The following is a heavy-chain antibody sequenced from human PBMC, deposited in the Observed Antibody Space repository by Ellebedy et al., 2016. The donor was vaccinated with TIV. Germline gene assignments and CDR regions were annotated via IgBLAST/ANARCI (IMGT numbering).Heavy chain of an antibody. J-gene: IGHJ4*02. CDR1: GFSFSSYS. V-gene: IGHV3-48*02. Sequence: GESLKISCAASGFSFSSYSLNWVRQAPGKGLEWVSYISVSGSTVYYADSVKGRFTISRDNAKNSLYLQMNSLRDEDTAVHYCTRDSGFFYDRFDCWGQGTLVTVSS. D-gene: IGHD2/OR15-2a*01. CDR2: ISVSGSTV. CDR3: TRDSGFFYDRFDC.